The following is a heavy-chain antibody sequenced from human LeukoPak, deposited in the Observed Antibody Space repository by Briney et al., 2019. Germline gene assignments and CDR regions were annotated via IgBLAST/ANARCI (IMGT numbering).Heavy chain of an antibody. CDR3: AKDIGTGYYAPDY. CDR1: GGSISSYY. Sequence: ETLSLTCTVSGGSISSYYWSWIRQPAGKGLEWLSGISGAGGSTFSADSVKGRFTISRDNSKNTLYLQMNSLRAEDTAVYYCAKDIGTGYYAPDYWGQGTLVTVSS. J-gene: IGHJ4*02. D-gene: IGHD3-3*01. V-gene: IGHV3-23*01. CDR2: ISGAGGST.